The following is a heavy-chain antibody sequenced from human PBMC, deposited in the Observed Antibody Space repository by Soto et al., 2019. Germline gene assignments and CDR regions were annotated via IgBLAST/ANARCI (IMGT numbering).Heavy chain of an antibody. J-gene: IGHJ5*02. CDR2: ISFDGSNK. CDR1: GFTFGSYG. CDR3: AKDLDAGYCSGDNCYFDGNWFDP. Sequence: GGSLRLSCAVSGFTFGSYGVHWVRQAPGKGLEWVAVISFDGSNKYYADSVKGRFTISRDNSKNTLYLQMNGLRAEDTAVYYCAKDLDAGYCSGDNCYFDGNWFDPWGQGTLVTVSS. D-gene: IGHD2-15*01. V-gene: IGHV3-30*18.